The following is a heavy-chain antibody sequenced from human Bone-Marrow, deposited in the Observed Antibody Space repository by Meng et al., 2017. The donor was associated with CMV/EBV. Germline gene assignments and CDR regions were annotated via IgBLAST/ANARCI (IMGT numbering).Heavy chain of an antibody. Sequence: KASRYPFTSYAMPWVRQAPGQGLEWMGWINAGNGNTKYSQKFQGRVTITRDTSASTGYMELSSLRSEDTAVYYCARDQGIAAAGTDYWGQGTLVTVSS. D-gene: IGHD6-13*01. CDR2: INAGNGNT. J-gene: IGHJ4*02. CDR3: ARDQGIAAAGTDY. CDR1: RYPFTSYA. V-gene: IGHV1-3*01.